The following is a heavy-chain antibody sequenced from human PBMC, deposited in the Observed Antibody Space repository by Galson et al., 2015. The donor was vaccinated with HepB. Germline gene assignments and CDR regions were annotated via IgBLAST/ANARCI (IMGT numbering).Heavy chain of an antibody. CDR3: ARGTMVRGWNDAFDT. D-gene: IGHD3-10*01. CDR1: GYTFTGYY. J-gene: IGHJ3*02. Sequence: SVKVSCKASGYTFTGYYMHWVRQAPGQGLEWMGWINPNSGGTNYAQKFQGRVTMTRDTSISTAYMELSRLRSDDTAVYYCARGTMVRGWNDAFDTWGQGTMVTVSS. V-gene: IGHV1-2*02. CDR2: INPNSGGT.